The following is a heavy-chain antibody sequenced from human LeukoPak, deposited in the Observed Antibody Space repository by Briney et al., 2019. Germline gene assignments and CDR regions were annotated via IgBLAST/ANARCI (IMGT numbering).Heavy chain of an antibody. CDR2: MYPGDSDT. Sequence: GESLKISCRGSGYSFSTYWVGWVRQMPGQGLEWMGIMYPGDSDTRYSPSFQGQFTISADKSISTAYLQWSRLKASDTAIYYCARRDGYNMGAFDIWGQGTMVTVSS. D-gene: IGHD5-24*01. J-gene: IGHJ3*02. CDR3: ARRDGYNMGAFDI. V-gene: IGHV5-51*01. CDR1: GYSFSTYW.